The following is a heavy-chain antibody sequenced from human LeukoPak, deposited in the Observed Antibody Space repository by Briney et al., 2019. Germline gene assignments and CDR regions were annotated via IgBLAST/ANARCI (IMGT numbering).Heavy chain of an antibody. CDR2: LVYDGSA. V-gene: IGHV4-39*01. Sequence: SETLSLTCTVSGASITSESSYWGWIHQPPGKGFQWTGGLVYDGSAHYNPSLQSHVSISADTSNNQFSLKLASVTASDTGVYFCARAPSYRRYSYHSWGQGTLVTVSS. CDR3: ARAPSYRRYSYHS. CDR1: GASITSESSY. D-gene: IGHD3-16*02. J-gene: IGHJ4*02.